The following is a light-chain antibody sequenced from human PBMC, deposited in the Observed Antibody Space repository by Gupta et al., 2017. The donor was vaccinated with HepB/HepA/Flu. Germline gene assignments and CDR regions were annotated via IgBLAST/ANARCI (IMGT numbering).Light chain of an antibody. J-gene: IGLJ2*01. CDR3: CTYAGTTRWL. Sequence: QSALTQPASVSGSPGQSMTISCSGTSSDIGTYNLVSWYQQPPPNAPNLIIYEVNKRPAGVSNRFSGSKSANTSSLTISALQADDEADYFCCTYAGTTRWLFGEGTKVTVL. CDR2: EVN. CDR1: SSDIGTYNL. V-gene: IGLV2-23*02.